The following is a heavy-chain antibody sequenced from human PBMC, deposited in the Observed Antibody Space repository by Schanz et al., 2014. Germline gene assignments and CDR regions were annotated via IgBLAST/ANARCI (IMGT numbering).Heavy chain of an antibody. CDR2: ISYDGRHK. Sequence: QVQLVDSGGGVVQPGRSLRLSCAASGFKFSIYAMHWVRQAPGKGLEWVAVISYDGRHKNYADSVKGRFTISRDNSKNTLHLQMNSLRVEDTAVYYCAKDDTQVNGMDVWGQGTTVTVSS. CDR3: AKDDTQVNGMDV. CDR1: GFKFSIYA. V-gene: IGHV3-30*04. J-gene: IGHJ6*02.